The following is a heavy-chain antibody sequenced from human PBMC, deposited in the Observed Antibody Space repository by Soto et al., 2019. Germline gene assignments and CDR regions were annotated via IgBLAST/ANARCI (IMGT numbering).Heavy chain of an antibody. D-gene: IGHD3-22*01. V-gene: IGHV1-69*13. CDR2: IIPIFGTA. CDR3: ASPYSRCHSSGYYYCWFDP. J-gene: IGHJ5*02. CDR1: GGTFSSYA. Sequence: SVKVSCKASGGTFSSYAISWVRQAPGQGLEWMGGIIPIFGTANYAQKFQGRVTITADESTSTAYMELSSLRSEDTAVYYCASPYSRCHSSGYYYCWFDPWGQGTLVTVSS.